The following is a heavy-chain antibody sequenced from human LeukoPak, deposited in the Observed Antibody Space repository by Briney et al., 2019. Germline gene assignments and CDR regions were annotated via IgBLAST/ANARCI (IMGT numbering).Heavy chain of an antibody. Sequence: RGSLRLSCAASGFTSSSYAMHWVRPAPGEGREWVAVISYDGSNKYYADSVKGRFTISRDNFKNTLYLQMNSLRAEDTAVYYCPRERGVTAIASYYDCGMDVWGQGTTVTVSS. D-gene: IGHD2-21*02. CDR2: ISYDGSNK. CDR3: PRERGVTAIASYYDCGMDV. J-gene: IGHJ6*02. V-gene: IGHV3-30*04. CDR1: GFTSSSYA.